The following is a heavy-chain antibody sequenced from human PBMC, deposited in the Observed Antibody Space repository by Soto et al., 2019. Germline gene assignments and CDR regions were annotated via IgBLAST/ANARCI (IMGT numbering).Heavy chain of an antibody. Sequence: EVQLVESGGGLVKPGGSLRLSCAASGFTFSSYAMNWVRQAPGKGLEWVSSISSSRTYIYYEDSRFTISRDNAKNSLYLEMNGLGVEDTAGYYCARGYRGVTSQYEVNDAFDIWGQGTMVTVSS. CDR1: GFTFSSYA. CDR3: ARGYRGVTSQYEVNDAFDI. D-gene: IGHD3-10*01. CDR2: ISSSRTYI. J-gene: IGHJ3*02. V-gene: IGHV3-21*01.